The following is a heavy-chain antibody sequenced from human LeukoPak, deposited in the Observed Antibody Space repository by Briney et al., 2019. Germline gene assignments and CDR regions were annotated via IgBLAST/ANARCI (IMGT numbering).Heavy chain of an antibody. V-gene: IGHV3-21*01. CDR3: ARGGLDLSSSDY. D-gene: IGHD6-6*01. Sequence: KPGGSLRLSCAASGFTFSSYSMNWVRQAPGKGLEWVSSISGSSNYIYYADSVKGRFTISRDNAKNSLYLQMNSLRAEDTAVYYCARGGLDLSSSDYWGQGTLVTVSS. CDR1: GFTFSSYS. J-gene: IGHJ4*02. CDR2: ISGSSNYI.